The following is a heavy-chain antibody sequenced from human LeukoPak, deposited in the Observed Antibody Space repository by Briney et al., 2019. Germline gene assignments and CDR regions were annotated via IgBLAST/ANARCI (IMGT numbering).Heavy chain of an antibody. CDR2: ISYDGSNK. Sequence: GGSLRLSCAASGFTFSSYAMHWVRQAPGKGLEWVAVISYDGSNKYYADSVKGRFTISRDNSKNALYLQMNSLRAEDTAVYYCARDGPGYSSGWYVGNFDYWGQGTLVTVSS. CDR3: ARDGPGYSSGWYVGNFDY. D-gene: IGHD6-19*01. J-gene: IGHJ4*02. V-gene: IGHV3-30-3*01. CDR1: GFTFSSYA.